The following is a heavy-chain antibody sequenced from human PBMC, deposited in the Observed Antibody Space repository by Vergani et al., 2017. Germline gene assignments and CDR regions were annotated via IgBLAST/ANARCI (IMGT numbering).Heavy chain of an antibody. CDR2: IYYSGST. J-gene: IGHJ3*02. V-gene: IGHV4-39*07. CDR1: GGSISSSTYY. Sequence: QLQLQESGPGLVKPSETLSLICSVSGGSISSSTYYWGWIRQPPGKGLEWIGSIYYSGSTYYNPSLKSRVTIAVDTSKNQFSLKLSSVTAADTAVYYCARERALDDAFDIWGQGTMVTVSS. CDR3: ARERALDDAFDI.